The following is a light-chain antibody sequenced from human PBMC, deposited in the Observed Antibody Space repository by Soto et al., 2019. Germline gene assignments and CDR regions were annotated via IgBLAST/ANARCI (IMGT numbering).Light chain of an antibody. CDR3: QQYNNWPRT. CDR1: QSLSSN. V-gene: IGKV3-15*01. Sequence: EIVMTQSPATLSVSPGERATLSCRASQSLSSNLAWYQQKPGQAPRLLIYGASTRATGIPARFSGSGSGTEFTLTISSLQSADFAVYYCQQYNNWPRTFGQGTKVE. CDR2: GAS. J-gene: IGKJ1*01.